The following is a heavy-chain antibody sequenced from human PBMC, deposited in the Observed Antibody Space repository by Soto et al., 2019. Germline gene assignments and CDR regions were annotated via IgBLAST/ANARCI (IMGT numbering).Heavy chain of an antibody. V-gene: IGHV3-21*01. J-gene: IGHJ6*02. CDR1: GFTFSSYS. CDR3: ARDVGYSSSWSRRAYGMDV. Sequence: GGSLRLSCAASGFTFSSYSMNWVRQAPGKGLEWVSSISSSSYIYYADSVKGRFTISRDNAKNSLYLQMNSLRAEDTAVYYCARDVGYSSSWSRRAYGMDVWGQGTTVTVSS. CDR2: ISSSSYI. D-gene: IGHD6-13*01.